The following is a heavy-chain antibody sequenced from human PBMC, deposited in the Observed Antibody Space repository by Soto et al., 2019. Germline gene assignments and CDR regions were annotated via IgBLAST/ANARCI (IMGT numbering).Heavy chain of an antibody. CDR1: GFTVSSNY. Sequence: GGSLRLSCAASGFTVSSNYMSWVRQAPGKGLEWVSVIYSGGSTYYADSVKDRFTISRDNSKNTLYLQMNSLRAEDTAVYYCAREQWLEGPFDYWGQGTLVTVSS. CDR3: AREQWLEGPFDY. J-gene: IGHJ4*02. V-gene: IGHV3-66*01. CDR2: IYSGGST. D-gene: IGHD6-19*01.